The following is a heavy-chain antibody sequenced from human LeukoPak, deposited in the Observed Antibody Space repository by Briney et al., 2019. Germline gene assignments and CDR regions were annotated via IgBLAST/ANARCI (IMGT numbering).Heavy chain of an antibody. V-gene: IGHV3-53*01. CDR2: IYSDGTT. CDR3: ARGGAYDTHGVLDY. CDR1: AFNVNNKY. Sequence: GFLRLFCSDSAFNVNNKYMSLGRPASGQGLELGSVIYSDGTTYYADSVQGRFTISTDNSRNTLYLQMTSLRAEDTALYYCARGGAYDTHGVLDYWGQGALVTVSS. D-gene: IGHD3-9*01. J-gene: IGHJ4*02.